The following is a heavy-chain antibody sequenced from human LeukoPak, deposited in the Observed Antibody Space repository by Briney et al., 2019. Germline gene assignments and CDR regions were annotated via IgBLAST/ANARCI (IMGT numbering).Heavy chain of an antibody. J-gene: IGHJ4*02. CDR3: VVYVWGAHFDY. CDR1: GYTFTGYY. V-gene: IGHV1-2*02. Sequence: ASVKVPCKASGYTFTGYYMHWVRQAPGQGLEWMGWINPNSGGTNYAQKFQGRVTMTRDTSISTAYMELSRLRSDDTAVYYCVVYVWGAHFDYWGQGTLVTVSS. CDR2: INPNSGGT. D-gene: IGHD3-16*01.